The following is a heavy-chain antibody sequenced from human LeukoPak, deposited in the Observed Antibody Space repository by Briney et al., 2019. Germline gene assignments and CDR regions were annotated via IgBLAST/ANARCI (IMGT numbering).Heavy chain of an antibody. V-gene: IGHV3-64*02. CDR3: ARRAAERQYGMDV. Sequence: GGSRRLSCAASGSTFSSYAMHWVRQAPGKGLEYVSAISSNGGSTYYADSVKGRFTISRDNSKNTLYLQMGSLRAEDMAVYYCARRAAERQYGMDVWGQGTTVTVSS. CDR2: ISSNGGST. CDR1: GSTFSSYA. J-gene: IGHJ6*02. D-gene: IGHD2-15*01.